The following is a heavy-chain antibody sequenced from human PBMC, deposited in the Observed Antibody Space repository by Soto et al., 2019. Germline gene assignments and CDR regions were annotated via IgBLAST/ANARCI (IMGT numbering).Heavy chain of an antibody. J-gene: IGHJ4*02. V-gene: IGHV3-53*01. CDR3: ARGGGYSHGTPLDY. Sequence: EVQLVESGGGLIQPGGSLRLSWAASGFSVSNNYMSLVRQGPGKGLEWVSVIYSDDRTFYADSVKGRLTISRDNSKNTLYLQMNSLRAEDTAVYYCARGGGYSHGTPLDYWGQGTLVTVSS. CDR1: GFSVSNNY. CDR2: IYSDDRT. D-gene: IGHD5-12*01.